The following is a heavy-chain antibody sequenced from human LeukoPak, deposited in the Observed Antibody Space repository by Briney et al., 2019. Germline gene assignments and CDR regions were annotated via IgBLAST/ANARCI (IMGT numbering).Heavy chain of an antibody. Sequence: SETLSLTCTVSGGSVSSYYWSWIRQPPGKGLEWIGYIYYSGSTNYNPSLKSRVTISVDTSKNQFSLKLSSVTAADTAVYYCARSGYSSSWYVQAFDIWGQGTMVTVSS. D-gene: IGHD6-13*01. CDR2: IYYSGST. CDR1: GGSVSSYY. CDR3: ARSGYSSSWYVQAFDI. V-gene: IGHV4-59*02. J-gene: IGHJ3*02.